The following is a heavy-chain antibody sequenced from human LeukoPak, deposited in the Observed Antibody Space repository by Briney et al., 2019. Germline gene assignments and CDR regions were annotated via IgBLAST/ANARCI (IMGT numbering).Heavy chain of an antibody. CDR1: GGSISSYY. V-gene: IGHV4-59*01. CDR3: ARGSRGSTSERHLRYYYYYYMDV. J-gene: IGHJ6*03. D-gene: IGHD2-2*01. Sequence: SETLSLTCTVSGGSISSYYWSWIRQPPGKGLEWIGYIYYSGSTNYNPSLKSRVTISVDTSKNQFSLKLSSVTAADTAVYYCARGSRGSTSERHLRYYYYYYMDVWGKGTTVTVSS. CDR2: IYYSGST.